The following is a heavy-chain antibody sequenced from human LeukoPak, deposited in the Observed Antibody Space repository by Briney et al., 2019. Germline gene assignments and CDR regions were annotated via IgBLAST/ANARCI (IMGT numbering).Heavy chain of an antibody. CDR3: AKHRYNYSYFLDS. CDR2: ISGSGGST. CDR1: GFTLRTYA. J-gene: IGHJ4*02. V-gene: IGHV3-23*01. D-gene: IGHD4-11*01. Sequence: GGSLRLSCAASGFTLRTYAMSWVRQAPGKGLEWVSTISGSGGSTYYADSVEGRFTISKDNSNNTLYLQMNSLRADDTALYYCAKHRYNYSYFLDSWGQGTLVTVSS.